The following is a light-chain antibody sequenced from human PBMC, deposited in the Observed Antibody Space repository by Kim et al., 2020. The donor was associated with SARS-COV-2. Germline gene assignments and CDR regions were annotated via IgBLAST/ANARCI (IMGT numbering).Light chain of an antibody. CDR3: QQFKSFPPT. CDR1: QGIGTS. CDR2: GTS. J-gene: IGKJ1*01. V-gene: IGKV1-13*02. Sequence: AIQLAQSPSSLSASVGDRVTITCRASQGIGTSLAWYRQRPGKAPQLLMEGTSTLESGVPSGFTGSGSGTDFILTISSLQPGDFATYYCQQFKSFPPTFGQGTKVDIK.